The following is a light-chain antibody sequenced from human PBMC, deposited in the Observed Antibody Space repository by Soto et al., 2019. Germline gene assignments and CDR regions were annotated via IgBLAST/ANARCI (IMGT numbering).Light chain of an antibody. Sequence: EIVLTQSPGTLSLSPGERASLSCRAGQSVNSNFLAWYQHKPGQAPRLLIYGASNRATGIPDRFSGGGSGSDFVLTISRLEPEDSALYYCQQYGNSPGTFGQGTRLEIK. V-gene: IGKV3-20*01. CDR3: QQYGNSPGT. J-gene: IGKJ5*01. CDR2: GAS. CDR1: QSVNSNF.